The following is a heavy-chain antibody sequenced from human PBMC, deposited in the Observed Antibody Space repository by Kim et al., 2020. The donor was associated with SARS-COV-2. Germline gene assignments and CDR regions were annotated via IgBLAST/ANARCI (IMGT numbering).Heavy chain of an antibody. Sequence: GGSLRLSCAASGFTFSSYAMHWVRQAPGKGLEWVAVISYDGSNKYYADSVKGRFTISRDNSKNTLYLQMNSLRAEDTAVYYCASARVPFQYSGYDFDYWG. CDR1: GFTFSSYA. J-gene: IGHJ4*01. CDR2: ISYDGSNK. V-gene: IGHV3-30*04. D-gene: IGHD5-12*01. CDR3: ASARVPFQYSGYDFDY.